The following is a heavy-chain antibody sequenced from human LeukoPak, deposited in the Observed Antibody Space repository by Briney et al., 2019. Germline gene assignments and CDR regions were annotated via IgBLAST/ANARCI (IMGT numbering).Heavy chain of an antibody. V-gene: IGHV3-48*01. D-gene: IGHD2-15*01. CDR2: ISSSSSTI. CDR1: GFIFSSYS. CDR3: AKDAIVVVAATPGN. Sequence: PGGSLRLSCAASGFIFSSYSMNWVRQAPGKGLEWVSYISSSSSTIYYADSVKGRFTISRDNAKNSLYLQMNSLRAEDTAVYYCAKDAIVVVAATPGNWGQGTLVTVSS. J-gene: IGHJ4*02.